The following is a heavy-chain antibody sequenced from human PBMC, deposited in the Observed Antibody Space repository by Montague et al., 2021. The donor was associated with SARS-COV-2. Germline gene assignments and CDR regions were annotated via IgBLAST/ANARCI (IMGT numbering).Heavy chain of an antibody. CDR1: GGSISGTNW. Sequence: SETLSLTCGVSGGSISGTNWCCWVRPPPGKGLEWVGEIHHTGSTNYHSPLQSRVTISVDKSKNQFSLKLTSVTAADTAVHYCVAADYYSLDHWGQGTLVTVSS. J-gene: IGHJ4*02. D-gene: IGHD2-21*01. CDR2: IHHTGST. CDR3: VAADYYSLDH. V-gene: IGHV4-4*02.